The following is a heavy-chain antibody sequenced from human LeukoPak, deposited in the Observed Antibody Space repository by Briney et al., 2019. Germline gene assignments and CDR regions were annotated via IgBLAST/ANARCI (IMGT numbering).Heavy chain of an antibody. V-gene: IGHV4-30-2*01. CDR2: IYHSGST. CDR1: GGSISSGGYS. J-gene: IGHJ4*02. D-gene: IGHD3-16*02. Sequence: SETLSLTCAVSGGSISSGGYSWSWIRQPPGKGLEWIGYIYHSGSTYYNPSLKSRVTISVDRSKNQFSLKLSSVTAADTAVYYCARGGRRLGELSLNYWGQGTLVTVSS. CDR3: ARGGRRLGELSLNY.